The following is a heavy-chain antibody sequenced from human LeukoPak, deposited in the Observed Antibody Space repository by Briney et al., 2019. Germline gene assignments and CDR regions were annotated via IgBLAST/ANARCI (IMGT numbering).Heavy chain of an antibody. D-gene: IGHD1-14*01. CDR1: GFTFSTYT. V-gene: IGHV3-23*01. Sequence: GGSLRLSCAASGFTFSTYTMAWVRQAPGGGQGWVSGISDNGGITYYADSVKGRFAISRDDSKSTLYLPMNSLRGEGTAVYYCAKDFGRNLGGPGYWGRGTLVIVSS. CDR3: AKDFGRNLGGPGY. CDR2: ISDNGGIT. J-gene: IGHJ4*02.